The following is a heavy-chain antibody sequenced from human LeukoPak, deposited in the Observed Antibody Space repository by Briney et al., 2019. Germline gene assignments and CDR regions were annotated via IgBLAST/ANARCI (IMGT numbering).Heavy chain of an antibody. Sequence: GASVKVSCKASGGTFSSYAISWVRQAPGQGLEWMGGIIPIFGTANYAQKFQGRVTITADKSTSTAYMGLSSLRSEDTAVYYCAVPYSNYFDYWGQGTLVTVSS. CDR2: IIPIFGTA. CDR1: GGTFSSYA. CDR3: AVPYSNYFDY. D-gene: IGHD4-11*01. J-gene: IGHJ4*02. V-gene: IGHV1-69*06.